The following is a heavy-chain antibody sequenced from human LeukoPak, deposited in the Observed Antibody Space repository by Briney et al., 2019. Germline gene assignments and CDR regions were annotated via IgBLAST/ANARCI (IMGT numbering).Heavy chain of an antibody. Sequence: SLRLSCAASGFTFDDYAMHWVRQAPGKGLEWVSGISWNSGSIGYADSVKGRFTISRDNAKNSLYLQMNSLRAEDMALYYCAKDIGGVPRYYFDYWGQGTLVTVSS. V-gene: IGHV3-9*03. CDR3: AKDIGGVPRYYFDY. D-gene: IGHD3-16*01. CDR1: GFTFDDYA. J-gene: IGHJ4*02. CDR2: ISWNSGSI.